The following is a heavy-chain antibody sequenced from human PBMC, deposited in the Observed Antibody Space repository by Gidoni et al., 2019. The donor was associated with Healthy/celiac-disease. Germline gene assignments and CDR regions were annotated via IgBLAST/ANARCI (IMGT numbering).Heavy chain of an antibody. CDR1: GFTFDDYA. J-gene: IGHJ4*02. CDR2: ISWNSGSI. CDR3: AKGAGGGGGGDFDY. V-gene: IGHV3-9*01. D-gene: IGHD2-21*01. Sequence: EVQLVASGGGLVQPGRSLRLYCAASGFTFDDYAMHWVRQAPGKGLEWVSGISWNSGSIGYADSVKGRFTISRDNAKNSLYLQMNSLRAEDTALYYCAKGAGGGGGGDFDYWGQGTLVTVSS.